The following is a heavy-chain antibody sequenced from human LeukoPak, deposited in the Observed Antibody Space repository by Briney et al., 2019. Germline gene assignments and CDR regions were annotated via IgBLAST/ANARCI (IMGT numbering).Heavy chain of an antibody. V-gene: IGHV1-3*03. CDR1: GYTFTSYA. CDR3: AKDQKYSSSSYFDY. J-gene: IGHJ4*02. CDR2: INAGNGNT. Sequence: ASVKVSCKASGYTFTSYAMHWVRQAPGQRLEWMGWINAGNGNTKYSQEFQGRVTITRDTSASTAYMELSSLRAEDTAVYYCAKDQKYSSSSYFDYWGQGTLVTVSS. D-gene: IGHD6-6*01.